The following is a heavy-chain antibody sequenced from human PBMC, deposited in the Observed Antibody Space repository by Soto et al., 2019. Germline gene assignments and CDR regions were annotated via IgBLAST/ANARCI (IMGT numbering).Heavy chain of an antibody. CDR3: ARVGSSGYYVMDV. Sequence: GGSLRLSCAASGFTVSSNYMSWVRRAPGKGLEWVSVIYSGGSTYYADSVKGRFTISRDNAKNSLYLQMNSLRAEDTAVYYCARVGSSGYYVMDVWGQGTTVTVSS. CDR1: GFTVSSNY. CDR2: IYSGGST. J-gene: IGHJ6*02. D-gene: IGHD3-22*01. V-gene: IGHV3-53*01.